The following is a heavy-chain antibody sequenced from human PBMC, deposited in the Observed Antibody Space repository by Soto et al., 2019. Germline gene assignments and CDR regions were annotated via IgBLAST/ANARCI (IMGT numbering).Heavy chain of an antibody. CDR3: AKDLGATTDYYFDY. J-gene: IGHJ4*02. D-gene: IGHD1-26*01. V-gene: IGHV3-23*01. CDR2: ISGGGGST. CDR1: GFSFSTYA. Sequence: PGGSLRLSCAASGFSFSTYAMSWVRQAPGKGLEWVSGISGGGGSTYYIDSVKGRFTISRDTSKNTLSLQMNSLRAEDTAVYYCAKDLGATTDYYFDYWGQGTPVTVS.